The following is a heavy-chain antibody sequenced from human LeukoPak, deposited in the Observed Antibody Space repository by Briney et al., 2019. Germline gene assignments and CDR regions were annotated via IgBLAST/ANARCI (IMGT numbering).Heavy chain of an antibody. J-gene: IGHJ4*02. CDR2: IYGDGRT. Sequence: PGGSLRLSCVVSGFSVSNNYIIWVRQAPGNGLERVSVIYGDGRTSHSASVRGRFTISRDNSKSIVSLQMNNLRAEDTAVYYCARGRGLGVVSPYFDYWGQGTLVTASS. CDR1: GFSVSNNY. D-gene: IGHD3-3*01. V-gene: IGHV3-53*01. CDR3: ARGRGLGVVSPYFDY.